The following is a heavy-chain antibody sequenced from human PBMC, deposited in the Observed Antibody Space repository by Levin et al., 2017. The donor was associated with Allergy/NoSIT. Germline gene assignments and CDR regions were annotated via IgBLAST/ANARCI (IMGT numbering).Heavy chain of an antibody. J-gene: IGHJ6*02. CDR2: IYYSGST. V-gene: IGHV4-59*01. Sequence: SQTLSLTCTVSGGSITNYYWSWIRQPPGKGLEWIGYIYYSGSTNYNPSLKSRVTISVDTSKNQFSLKLSSVTAADSAVYYCARDRTIAAAGGGHYYYGMDGWGQGTTVTVSS. CDR1: GGSITNYY. CDR3: ARDRTIAAAGGGHYYYGMDG. D-gene: IGHD6-13*01.